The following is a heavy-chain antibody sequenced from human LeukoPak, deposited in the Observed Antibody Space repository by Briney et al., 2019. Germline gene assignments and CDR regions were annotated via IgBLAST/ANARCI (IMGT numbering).Heavy chain of an antibody. CDR3: ARTYSSGWYIQDY. Sequence: PSETLSLTCTVSGGSISSYYWSWIRQPPGKGLEWIGYIYYSGSTNYNPSLKSRVTISVDTSKDQFSLKLSSVTAADTAVYYCARTYSSGWYIQDYWGQGTLVTVSS. J-gene: IGHJ4*02. D-gene: IGHD6-19*01. V-gene: IGHV4-59*01. CDR1: GGSISSYY. CDR2: IYYSGST.